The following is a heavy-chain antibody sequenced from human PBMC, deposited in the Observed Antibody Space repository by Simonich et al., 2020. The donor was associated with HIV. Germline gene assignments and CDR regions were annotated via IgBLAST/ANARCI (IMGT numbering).Heavy chain of an antibody. J-gene: IGHJ4*02. V-gene: IGHV4-34*01. CDR2: IYYYGST. CDR1: GESFSGYY. CDR3: ARRGRIAVTGYYFDY. D-gene: IGHD6-19*01. Sequence: QEQLRQWGAGLLKPSETLSLTCAVYGESFSGYYWTWIRQPPGKGLEWIGSIYYYGSTSYNPSLKSRVTISVDTSKNQFSLRLTSLTAADTAVYYCARRGRIAVTGYYFDYWGQGTLVTVSS.